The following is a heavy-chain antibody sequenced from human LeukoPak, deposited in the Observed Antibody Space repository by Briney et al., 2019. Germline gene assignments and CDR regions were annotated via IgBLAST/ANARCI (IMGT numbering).Heavy chain of an antibody. CDR1: GVSISSYY. J-gene: IGHJ5*02. CDR3: AREVEPGGATAILPLNIANWFDP. Sequence: PSETPSLTCTVSGVSISSYYLSWIRQPPGKGLEWIGDIYYSGSNKYNASPKSRVTISVDPSKNQFSLTLSSVTAAVTDVYHCAREVEPGGATAILPLNIANWFDPSGQGTLVTVSP. CDR2: IYYSGSN. V-gene: IGHV4-59*12. D-gene: IGHD2-21*02.